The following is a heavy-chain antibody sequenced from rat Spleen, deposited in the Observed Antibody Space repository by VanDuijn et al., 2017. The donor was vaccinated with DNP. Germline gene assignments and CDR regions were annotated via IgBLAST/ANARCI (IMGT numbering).Heavy chain of an antibody. CDR2: ISYSGST. J-gene: IGHJ2*01. Sequence: EVQLQESGPGLVKPSQSLSLTCSVTGYSITSNYWGWIRKFPGNKMEYIGHISYSGSTNYNPSLRSRIAITRDTSKNHFFLHLNSVTTEDTATYYCARWTRYFDYWGQGVMVTVSS. CDR3: ARWTRYFDY. CDR1: GYSITSNY. D-gene: IGHD1-7*01. V-gene: IGHV3-1*01.